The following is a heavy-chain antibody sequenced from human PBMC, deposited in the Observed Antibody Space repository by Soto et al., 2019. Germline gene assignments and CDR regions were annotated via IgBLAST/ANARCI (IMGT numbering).Heavy chain of an antibody. Sequence: QLQLQESGPGLVKPSETLSLTCTVSGGSLSSTGYYWGWIRQPPGEGLEWIGTIYYSGGTYYNPSLKSRVAISMDTSKTQFSLKLSSVTAADTAVYYCATNEDLGGHYGMDVWGQGTTVTVSS. V-gene: IGHV4-39*01. D-gene: IGHD2-8*01. CDR2: IYYSGGT. CDR3: ATNEDLGGHYGMDV. J-gene: IGHJ6*02. CDR1: GGSLSSTGYY.